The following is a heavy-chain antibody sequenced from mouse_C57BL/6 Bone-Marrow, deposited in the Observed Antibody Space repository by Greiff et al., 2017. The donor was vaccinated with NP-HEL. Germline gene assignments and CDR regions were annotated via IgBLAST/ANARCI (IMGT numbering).Heavy chain of an antibody. CDR1: GYTFTSYW. CDR3: ARIGNYSDY. D-gene: IGHD4-1*01. V-gene: IGHV1-61*01. Sequence: QVQLQQPGAELVRPGSSVKLSCKASGYTFTSYWMDWVKQRPGQGLEWIGNIYPSDSEPHSNQKFKDKATLTVDKSSSTAYMQLSSLTSEDSAVYYCARIGNYSDYWGQGTTLTVSS. CDR2: IYPSDSEP. J-gene: IGHJ2*01.